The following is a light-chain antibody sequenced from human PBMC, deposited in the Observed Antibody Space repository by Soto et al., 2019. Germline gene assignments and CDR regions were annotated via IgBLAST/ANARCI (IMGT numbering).Light chain of an antibody. V-gene: IGKV3-20*01. CDR1: QSVGTF. CDR3: QQYGSSPQT. CDR2: GAS. Sequence: TQSPATLSLSPGERATLSCRASQSVGTFFAWYQQKPGQAPRLLIYGASRRAIGIPDRFSGGGSGTDFTLTISRLEPEDFAVYYCQQYGSSPQTFGQGTKVDI. J-gene: IGKJ1*01.